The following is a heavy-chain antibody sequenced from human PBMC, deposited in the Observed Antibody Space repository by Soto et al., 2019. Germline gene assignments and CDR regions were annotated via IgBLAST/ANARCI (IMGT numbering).Heavy chain of an antibody. CDR3: AKEAGSVTFDF. Sequence: QVQLVESGGGVVKPGRPLKLSCAASGLTFSRNGMHWVRQAPGKGLEWVAVISFDGSKKYYAESVTGRFTISRDNSKNTLYLQVNSLRAEDTAVYYCAKEAGSVTFDFWGQGTLVTVSS. CDR1: GLTFSRNG. J-gene: IGHJ4*02. D-gene: IGHD4-4*01. V-gene: IGHV3-30*18. CDR2: ISFDGSKK.